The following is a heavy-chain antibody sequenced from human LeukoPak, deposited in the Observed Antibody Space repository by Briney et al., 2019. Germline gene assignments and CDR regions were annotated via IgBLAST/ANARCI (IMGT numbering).Heavy chain of an antibody. CDR3: ARDSGDDAFDI. J-gene: IGHJ3*02. D-gene: IGHD3-10*01. Sequence: GGSLRLSCAASGFTFSSYAMHWVRQAPGKGLEYASAISSNGGSTYYANSVKGRFTISRDNSKNTLYLQMGSLRAEDMAVYYCARDSGDDAFDIWGQGTMVTVSS. V-gene: IGHV3-64*01. CDR1: GFTFSSYA. CDR2: ISSNGGST.